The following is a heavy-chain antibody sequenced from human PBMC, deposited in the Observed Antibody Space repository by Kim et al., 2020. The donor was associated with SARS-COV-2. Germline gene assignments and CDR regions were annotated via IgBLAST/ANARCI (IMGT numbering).Heavy chain of an antibody. CDR2: IYYSGST. Sequence: SETMSLTCTVSGGSISSSSYYWGWIRQPPGKGLEWIGSIYYSGSTYYNPSLKSRVTISVDTSKNQFSLKLSSVTAADTAVYYCARHAHRAFDIWGQGTMVTVSS. V-gene: IGHV4-39*01. CDR3: ARHAHRAFDI. CDR1: GGSISSSSYY. J-gene: IGHJ3*02.